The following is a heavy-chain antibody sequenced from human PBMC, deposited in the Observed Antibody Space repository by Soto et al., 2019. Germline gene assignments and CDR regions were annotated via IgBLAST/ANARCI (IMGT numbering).Heavy chain of an antibody. J-gene: IGHJ4*02. Sequence: QVQLVQSGAALKKPGASVKVSCKASGYTFSIYGITWVRQAPGQGLEWMGGISPYYGRTNYAQKSQDRLTLTTDTSTSTAYMELRSLRSDDTAVYYCAREEGYDFWSGTSDYWGQGTLVTVSS. CDR1: GYTFSIYG. D-gene: IGHD3-3*01. CDR2: ISPYYGRT. CDR3: AREEGYDFWSGTSDY. V-gene: IGHV1-18*01.